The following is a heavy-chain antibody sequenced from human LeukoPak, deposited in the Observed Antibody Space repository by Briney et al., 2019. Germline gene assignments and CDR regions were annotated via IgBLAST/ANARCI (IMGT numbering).Heavy chain of an antibody. J-gene: IGHJ4*02. Sequence: GGSLRLSCAASGFTFSNYWMIWLRQAPGEGLEWVANIKQDGSETYYVDSVRGRFSISRDNAKNSLYLQMNSLRAEDTAVYYCANALGAHYFDYWGQGTLVTVSS. D-gene: IGHD1-26*01. V-gene: IGHV3-7*05. CDR1: GFTFSNYW. CDR2: IKQDGSET. CDR3: ANALGAHYFDY.